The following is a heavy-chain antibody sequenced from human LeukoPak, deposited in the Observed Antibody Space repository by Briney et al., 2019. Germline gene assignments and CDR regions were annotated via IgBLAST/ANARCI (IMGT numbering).Heavy chain of an antibody. CDR1: GFTFSSYE. D-gene: IGHD6-13*01. V-gene: IGHV3-48*03. J-gene: IGHJ4*02. CDR3: ARDYGSSCFDY. Sequence: GGSLRLSCEASGFTFSSYEMNWVGQAPGKGLEWDSYISSGGSTIYYADSVKGRFTISRDNAKNSLYLQMNSLKAEDTAVYYCARDYGSSCFDYWGQGTLVTVSS. CDR2: ISSGGSTI.